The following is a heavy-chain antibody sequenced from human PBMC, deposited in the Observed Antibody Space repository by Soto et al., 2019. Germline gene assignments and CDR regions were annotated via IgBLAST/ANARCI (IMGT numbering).Heavy chain of an antibody. Sequence: VQLLESGGGLVQPGGSLRLSCAASGFTFSSYAMSWVRQAPGKGLEWVSAISGSGGSTYYADSVKGRFTISRDNSKNTLYLQMNSLRAEDTAVYYCAKDGITIFGVVIMGFQHWGQGTLVTVSS. V-gene: IGHV3-23*01. CDR2: ISGSGGST. CDR1: GFTFSSYA. CDR3: AKDGITIFGVVIMGFQH. D-gene: IGHD3-3*01. J-gene: IGHJ1*01.